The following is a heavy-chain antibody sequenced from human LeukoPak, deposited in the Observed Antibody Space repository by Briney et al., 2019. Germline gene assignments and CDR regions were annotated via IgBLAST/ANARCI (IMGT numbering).Heavy chain of an antibody. D-gene: IGHD3-10*01. CDR2: IKQDGSEK. CDR1: GFTFDDYG. V-gene: IGHV3-7*01. J-gene: IGHJ4*02. Sequence: GGSLRPSCAASGFTFDDYGMSWVRQAPGKGLEWVANIKQDGSEKYYVDSVKGRFTISRDNAKNSLYLQMNSLRAEDTAVYYCARDWSGSGSYWGQGTLVTVSS. CDR3: ARDWSGSGSY.